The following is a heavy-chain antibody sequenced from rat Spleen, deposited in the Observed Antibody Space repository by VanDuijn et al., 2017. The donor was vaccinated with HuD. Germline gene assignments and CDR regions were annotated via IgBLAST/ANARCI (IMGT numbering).Heavy chain of an antibody. Sequence: EVQLQESGPGLVKPSQSLSLTCSVTGYSITSNYWGWIRKFPGRKMEWIGHISYSGTTTYNPSLKSRISITRDTSRNQFFLQLNSVTTEDTATYYCVRPNYGGYIPYYFDYWGQGVMVTVSS. D-gene: IGHD1-11*01. CDR3: VRPNYGGYIPYYFDY. CDR2: ISYSGTT. J-gene: IGHJ2*01. V-gene: IGHV3-1*01. CDR1: GYSITSNY.